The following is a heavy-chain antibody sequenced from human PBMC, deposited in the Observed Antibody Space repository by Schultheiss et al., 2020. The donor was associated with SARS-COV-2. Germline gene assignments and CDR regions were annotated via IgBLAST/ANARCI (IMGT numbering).Heavy chain of an antibody. Sequence: SETLSLTCTVSGGSISSSSYYWGWIRQPPGKGLEWIGSIYYSGSTYYNPSLKSRVTISVDTSMNQFSLKLSSVTAADTAVYYCARAPASYFDYWGQGTLVTVSS. CDR1: GGSISSSSYY. CDR3: ARAPASYFDY. V-gene: IGHV4-39*07. CDR2: IYYSGST. J-gene: IGHJ4*02.